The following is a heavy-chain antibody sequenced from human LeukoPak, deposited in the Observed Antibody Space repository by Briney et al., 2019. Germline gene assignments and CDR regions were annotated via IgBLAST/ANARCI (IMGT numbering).Heavy chain of an antibody. V-gene: IGHV1-69*01. CDR2: IIPIFGTA. CDR1: GGTFSSYA. CDR3: ARDRLLDNYYGSGSYYLSDY. J-gene: IGHJ4*02. Sequence: SVKVSCKASGGTFSSYAISWVRQAPGQGLEWMGGIIPIFGTANYAQKFQGRVTITADESTSTAYMELSSLRSEDTAVYYCARDRLLDNYYGSGSYYLSDYWGQGTLVTVSS. D-gene: IGHD3-10*01.